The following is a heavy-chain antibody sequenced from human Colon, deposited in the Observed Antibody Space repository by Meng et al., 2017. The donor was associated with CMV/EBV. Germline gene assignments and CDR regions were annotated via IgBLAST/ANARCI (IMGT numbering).Heavy chain of an antibody. CDR2: IYRGDAT. CDR1: GFSVTDTY. V-gene: IGHV3-66*02. Sequence: GESLKISCAASGFSVTDTYMSRVRQSPGKGLEWVSVIYRGDATHYADSVKGRFTISRDNSKNTLFLQMSSLRTGDSAVYYCAKAPGGNDGYYYFDQWGHGTRVTVSS. J-gene: IGHJ4*01. D-gene: IGHD5-12*01. CDR3: AKAPGGNDGYYYFDQ.